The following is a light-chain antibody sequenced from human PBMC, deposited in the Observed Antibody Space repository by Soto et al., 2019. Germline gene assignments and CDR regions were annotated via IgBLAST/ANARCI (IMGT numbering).Light chain of an antibody. J-gene: IGKJ1*01. CDR1: QSLLH. V-gene: IGKV4-1*01. CDR3: QQYYTTPVT. Sequence: DIVMTQSPDSLAVSLGERATINCKSSQSLLHLAWYQQKSGQPPKLLIYWASTRESGVPDRFSGSGSGTDFTLPISSLQAEDVAVYYCQQYYTTPVTFGQGTKVEIK. CDR2: WAS.